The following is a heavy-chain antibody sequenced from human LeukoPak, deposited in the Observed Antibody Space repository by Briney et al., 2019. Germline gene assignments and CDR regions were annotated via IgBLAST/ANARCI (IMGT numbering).Heavy chain of an antibody. CDR3: ARVRVRVLNSYGMDV. CDR1: GFTFSSYA. V-gene: IGHV3-30-3*01. Sequence: PGGSLRLSCAASGFTFSSYAMHWVRQAPGKGLEWVAVISYDGSNKYYADSVKGRFTISRDNAKNSLYLQMNSLRAEDTAVYYCARVRVRVLNSYGMDVWGQGTTVTVSS. D-gene: IGHD3-10*01. J-gene: IGHJ6*02. CDR2: ISYDGSNK.